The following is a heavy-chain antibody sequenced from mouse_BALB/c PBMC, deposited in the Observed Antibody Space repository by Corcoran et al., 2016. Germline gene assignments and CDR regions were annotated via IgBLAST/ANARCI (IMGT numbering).Heavy chain of an antibody. V-gene: IGHV9-3-1*01. CDR1: GYTFTNYG. CDR2: INTYTGEP. J-gene: IGHJ3*01. CDR3: ANYYGSSFAY. Sequence: QIQLVQSGPELKKPGETVKISCKASGYTFTNYGMNWVKQAPGKGLKWMGWINTYTGEPTYADDFKGGFAFSLETSASTAYLQINNLKNEDTATYFCANYYGSSFAYWGQGTLVTVSA. D-gene: IGHD1-1*01.